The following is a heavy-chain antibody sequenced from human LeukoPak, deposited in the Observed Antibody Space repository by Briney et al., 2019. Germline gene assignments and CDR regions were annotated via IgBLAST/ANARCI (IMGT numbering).Heavy chain of an antibody. V-gene: IGHV4-39*01. CDR2: LYYSGST. Sequence: SETLSLPCTVSGGSISSSSYYWGWIRQPPGKGLEWIGCLYYSGSTYYNPSLKSRLTIAVDTSKNQFSLKLSSVTAADTAVYYCARRSIVVVVAATWAFVPWGQGTLVTVSS. J-gene: IGHJ5*02. CDR1: GGSISSSSYY. CDR3: ARRSIVVVVAATWAFVP. D-gene: IGHD2-15*01.